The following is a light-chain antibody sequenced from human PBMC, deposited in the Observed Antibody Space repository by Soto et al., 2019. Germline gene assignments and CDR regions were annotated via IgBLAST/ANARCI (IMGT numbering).Light chain of an antibody. V-gene: IGLV2-23*01. CDR2: EGS. J-gene: IGLJ2*01. Sequence: QSVLTQPASVSGSHGQSITISCTGTSSDVGSYNVVSWYQQHPGKAPKLMIYEGSKRPSGVSNRFSGSKSGNTASLTISGLQAEDEADYYCCSYAGSSTLVFGGGTKLTVL. CDR1: SSDVGSYNV. CDR3: CSYAGSSTLV.